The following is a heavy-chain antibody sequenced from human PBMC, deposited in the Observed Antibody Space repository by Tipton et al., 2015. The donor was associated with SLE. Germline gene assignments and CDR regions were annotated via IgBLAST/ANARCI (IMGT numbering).Heavy chain of an antibody. CDR2: MYYSGST. Sequence: TLSLTCTVSGGSISSSSYYWGWIRQPPGKGLEWIGSMYYSGSTYYNPSLKSRVTISADTSKNQFSLKLSSVTAADTAVYYCARVRRFLEWLQFGGFDYWGQGTLVTVSS. D-gene: IGHD3-3*01. V-gene: IGHV4-39*07. CDR3: ARVRRFLEWLQFGGFDY. J-gene: IGHJ4*02. CDR1: GGSISSSSYY.